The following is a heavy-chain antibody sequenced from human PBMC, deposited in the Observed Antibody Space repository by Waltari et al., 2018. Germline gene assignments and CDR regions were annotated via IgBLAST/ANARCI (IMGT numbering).Heavy chain of an antibody. V-gene: IGHV1-69*12. CDR1: GGTFSSYA. CDR2: IIPLFGTA. CDR3: ERAVEMATIYFDY. J-gene: IGHJ4*02. Sequence: QVQLVQSGAEVKKPGSSVKVSCKTSGGTFSSYAISWVRQAPGQGLEWMGGIIPLFGTANYAQKFQGRVTITADESTSTAYMELSSLRSEDTAVYYCERAVEMATIYFDYWGQGTLVTVSS. D-gene: IGHD5-12*01.